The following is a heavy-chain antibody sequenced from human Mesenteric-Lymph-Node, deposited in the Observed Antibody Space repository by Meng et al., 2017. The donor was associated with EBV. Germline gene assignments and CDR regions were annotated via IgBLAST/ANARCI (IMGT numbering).Heavy chain of an antibody. J-gene: IGHJ4*02. CDR3: VSYDYGNYVSFDS. V-gene: IGHV4-39*01. CDR2: IYYRGST. CDR1: GASISSGSYY. D-gene: IGHD4-11*01. Sequence: QLQLKESGPGWGGPSETGSLTCTVSGASISSGSYYWGWIRQPPGKGLEWIGSIYYRGSTYYNPSLRSRVTISVDTSKNHFSLKLSSVTAADTAMYYCVSYDYGNYVSFDSWGQGILVTVSS.